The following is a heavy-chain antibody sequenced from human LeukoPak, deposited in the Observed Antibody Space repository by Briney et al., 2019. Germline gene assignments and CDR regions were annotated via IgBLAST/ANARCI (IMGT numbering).Heavy chain of an antibody. D-gene: IGHD2-2*01. J-gene: IGHJ4*02. CDR2: INTDSSDI. V-gene: IGHV3-21*05. CDR1: GFTFSRYA. CDR3: ARDTFQPGLIDS. Sequence: PGGFLRLSCAASGFTFSRYAMNWVRQAPGKGLERVSYINTDSSDIHYADSVKGRFTISRDNARNTLYLQLSSLRAEDSGVYYCARDTFQPGLIDSWGQGTLVTVSS.